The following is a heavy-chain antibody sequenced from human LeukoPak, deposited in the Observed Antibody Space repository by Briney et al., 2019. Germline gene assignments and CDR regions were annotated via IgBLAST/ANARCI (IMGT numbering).Heavy chain of an antibody. CDR1: GFTFTSSG. CDR3: ARDQRFGELNVY. J-gene: IGHJ4*02. D-gene: IGHD3-10*01. CDR2: IWYDGSNK. V-gene: IGHV3-33*01. Sequence: GRSLRLSCAASGFTFTSSGMHWVRQAPGKGLEWVAVIWYDGSNKYYADSVKGRFTISRDNSKNTLYLQMNSLRAEDTAVYYCARDQRFGELNVYRGQGTLVTVSS.